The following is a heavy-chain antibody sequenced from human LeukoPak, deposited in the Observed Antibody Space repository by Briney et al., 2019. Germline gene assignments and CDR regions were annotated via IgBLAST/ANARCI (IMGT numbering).Heavy chain of an antibody. V-gene: IGHV4-59*01. CDR3: ARDAPYYDSSGLDYYYYGMDV. CDR1: GGSISSYY. D-gene: IGHD3-22*01. Sequence: SETLSLTCTVSGGSISSYYWSWIRQPPGKGLEWIGYVYYSGSTNCNPSLKSRVTISVDTSKNQFSLKLSSVTAADTAVYYCARDAPYYDSSGLDYYYYGMDVWGQGTTVTVSS. CDR2: VYYSGST. J-gene: IGHJ6*02.